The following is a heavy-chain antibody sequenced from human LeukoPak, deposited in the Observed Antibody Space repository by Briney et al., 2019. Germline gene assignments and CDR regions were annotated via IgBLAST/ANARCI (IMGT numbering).Heavy chain of an antibody. CDR1: GFTLSTHG. V-gene: IGHV3-23*01. Sequence: PGGSLRLSCAGEGFTLSTHGMSWVRQAPGKGLEWVSSISSRDTTTNYADSVKGRFTISRDGSKSTLYLHLNSLRAEDTAVYYCARAPPWFGDKHYGLDVWGQGTTVTVSS. D-gene: IGHD3-10*01. J-gene: IGHJ6*02. CDR2: ISSRDTTT. CDR3: ARAPPWFGDKHYGLDV.